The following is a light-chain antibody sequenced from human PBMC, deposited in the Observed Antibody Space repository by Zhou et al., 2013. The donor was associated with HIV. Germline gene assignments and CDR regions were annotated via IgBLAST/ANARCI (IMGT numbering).Light chain of an antibody. CDR1: QSVSSSY. J-gene: IGKJ5*01. CDR3: QQYGSSLIT. V-gene: IGKV3-20*01. Sequence: EIVLTQSPGTLSLSPGERATLSCRASQSVSSSYLAWYQQKPGQAPRLLIYGASSRATGIPDRFSGSGSGTDFTLTISRLEPEDFAVYYCQQYGSSLITFGQGTRLXSK. CDR2: GAS.